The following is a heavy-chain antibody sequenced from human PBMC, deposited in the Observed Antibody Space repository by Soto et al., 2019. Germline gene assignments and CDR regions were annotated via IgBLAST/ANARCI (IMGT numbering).Heavy chain of an antibody. Sequence: QAQLVESGGGVVQPGRSLRLSCAASGFSFRNYGIHWVRQAPGKGLDWVAVIWYDGSKRYYADSVRGRFTISRDNSGNTVHLQMDSLRAEDTAVYYCARGWGSGVHRSCWDVWGLWTTV. CDR3: ARGWGSGVHRSCWDV. CDR2: IWYDGSKR. CDR1: GFSFRNYG. V-gene: IGHV3-33*01. J-gene: IGHJ3*01. D-gene: IGHD6-19*01.